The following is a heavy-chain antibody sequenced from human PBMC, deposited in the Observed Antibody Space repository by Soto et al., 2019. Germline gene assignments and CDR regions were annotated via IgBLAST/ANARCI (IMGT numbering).Heavy chain of an antibody. D-gene: IGHD3-3*01. Sequence: QVRLVQSGAEVKKPGSSVKVSCEASGGTFSSYAVTWVRQAPGQGLEWMGGIIPIVTTPNYAQKFQGRLTISADKSTSTSYMELSSLRSEDTGVYYCARVRYIFWSRYHYYGMDVWGQGTTVIVSS. CDR2: IIPIVTTP. J-gene: IGHJ6*02. CDR3: ARVRYIFWSRYHYYGMDV. CDR1: GGTFSSYA. V-gene: IGHV1-69*06.